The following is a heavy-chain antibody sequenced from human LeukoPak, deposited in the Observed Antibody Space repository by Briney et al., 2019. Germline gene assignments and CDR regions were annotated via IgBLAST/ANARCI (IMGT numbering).Heavy chain of an antibody. D-gene: IGHD2-15*01. Sequence: SETLSLTCTVSGGSISSYYWSWIRQPAGKGLEWIGRIYTSGSTNYNPSLKSRVTMSVDTSKNQFSLKLSSVTAADTAVYYCARDLDCSGGSCYSQFDPWGQGTLVTVSS. CDR3: ARDLDCSGGSCYSQFDP. V-gene: IGHV4-4*07. CDR1: GGSISSYY. CDR2: IYTSGST. J-gene: IGHJ5*02.